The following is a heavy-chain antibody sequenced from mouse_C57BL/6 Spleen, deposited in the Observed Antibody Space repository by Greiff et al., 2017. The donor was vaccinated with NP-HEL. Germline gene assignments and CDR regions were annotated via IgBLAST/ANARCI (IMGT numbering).Heavy chain of an antibody. D-gene: IGHD3-2*01. CDR3: TSRQGFAY. Sequence: EVQGVESGAELVRPGASVKLSCTASGFNIKDDYMHWVKQRPEQGLEWIGWIDPENGDTEYASKFQGKATITADTSSNTAYLQLSSLTSEDTAVYYCTSRQGFAYWGQGTLVTVSA. J-gene: IGHJ3*01. CDR1: GFNIKDDY. CDR2: IDPENGDT. V-gene: IGHV14-4*01.